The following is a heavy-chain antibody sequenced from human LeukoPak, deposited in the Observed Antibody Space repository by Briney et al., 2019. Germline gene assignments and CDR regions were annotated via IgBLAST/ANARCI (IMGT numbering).Heavy chain of an antibody. CDR3: ARHLGSGWYYFDY. J-gene: IGHJ4*02. V-gene: IGHV4-39*01. CDR2: IYSSGNT. CDR1: GGSISSSSYY. D-gene: IGHD6-19*01. Sequence: SETLSLTCTVSGGSISSSSYYWGWIRQPPGKGLEYIGSIYSSGNTYYNPSLKSRVTISADTSKNQFSLKLSSVTAADTAVYYCARHLGSGWYYFDYWGQGTLVTVSS.